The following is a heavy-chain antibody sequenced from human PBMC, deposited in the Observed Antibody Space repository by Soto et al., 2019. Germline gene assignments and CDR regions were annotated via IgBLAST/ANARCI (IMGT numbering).Heavy chain of an antibody. D-gene: IGHD2-8*01. CDR3: ARHTKIQANAIQDGF. J-gene: IGHJ4*02. Sequence: ASVKVSCKASGFSFTNYYLHWVRQAPGQGLEWLGWINPNSGGTNYAQQFKGRVTMTRDTSITTAYMELSRLTSDDTAIYYCARHTKIQANAIQDGFWGQGTLVTVSS. V-gene: IGHV1-2*02. CDR2: INPNSGGT. CDR1: GFSFTNYY.